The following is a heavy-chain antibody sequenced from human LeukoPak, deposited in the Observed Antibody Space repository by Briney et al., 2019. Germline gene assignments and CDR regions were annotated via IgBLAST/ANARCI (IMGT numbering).Heavy chain of an antibody. V-gene: IGHV3-30*18. CDR1: GFTFSSYG. D-gene: IGHD3-22*01. Sequence: QPGRSLRLSCAASGFTFSSYGMHWVRQAPGKGLEWVAVISYDGSNKYYADSVKGRFTISRDNSKNTLYLQMNSLRAEDTAVYYCAKEYSHYDSSGFDYWGQGTLVTVSS. J-gene: IGHJ4*02. CDR3: AKEYSHYDSSGFDY. CDR2: ISYDGSNK.